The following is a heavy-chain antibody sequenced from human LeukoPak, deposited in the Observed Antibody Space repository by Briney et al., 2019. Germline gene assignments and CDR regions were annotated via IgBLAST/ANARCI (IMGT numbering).Heavy chain of an antibody. J-gene: IGHJ3*02. D-gene: IGHD3-10*01. V-gene: IGHV4-34*01. CDR1: GGSFSGYY. CDR2: INHSGST. CDR3: ARLAGGRGAFDI. Sequence: SETLSLTCAVYGGSFSGYYWSWIRQPPGKGLDWIGEINHSGSTNYNPSLKSRVTISVDMSKNQFSLKLSSVTAADTAVYYCARLAGGRGAFDIWGQGTMVTVSS.